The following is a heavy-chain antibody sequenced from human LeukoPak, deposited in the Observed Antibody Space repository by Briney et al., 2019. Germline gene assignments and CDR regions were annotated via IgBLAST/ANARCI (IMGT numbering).Heavy chain of an antibody. CDR1: GGSISDSY. Sequence: SETLSLTCIVSGGSISDSYWNWIRQPPGMGLEWIGYISYSGSTNYSPSLKSRVTMSVDTSKNQFSLRVSSVTAADTAVYYCARGPPPDFDYWGLGTLVTVSA. J-gene: IGHJ4*02. CDR3: ARGPPPDFDY. CDR2: ISYSGST. V-gene: IGHV4-59*12.